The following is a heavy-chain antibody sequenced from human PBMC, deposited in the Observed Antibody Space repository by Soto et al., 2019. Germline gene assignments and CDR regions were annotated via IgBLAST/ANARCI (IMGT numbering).Heavy chain of an antibody. V-gene: IGHV4-59*01. D-gene: IGHD6-13*01. Sequence: SETLSLTCTVSGGSISSYYWSWIRQPPGKGLEWIGYIYYSGSTNYSPSLKSRVTISVDTSKNQFSLKLSSVTAADTAVYYCARDRWPDVWGQGTTVTVSS. J-gene: IGHJ6*02. CDR2: IYYSGST. CDR3: ARDRWPDV. CDR1: GGSISSYY.